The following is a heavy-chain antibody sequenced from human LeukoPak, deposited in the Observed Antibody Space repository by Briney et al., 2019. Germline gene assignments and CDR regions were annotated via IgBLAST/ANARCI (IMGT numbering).Heavy chain of an antibody. CDR1: GGSFSGYY. CDR3: ARQVEVAGTCYYFDC. Sequence: SETLSLTRAVYGGSFSGYYWSWIRQTPGRGLEWIGEINHSGSTKFNPSLKSRVTISVDTSKNQFSLNLSSMTAADTAVYYCARQVEVAGTCYYFDCWGQGTLVTVSS. V-gene: IGHV4-34*01. J-gene: IGHJ4*02. D-gene: IGHD6-19*01. CDR2: INHSGST.